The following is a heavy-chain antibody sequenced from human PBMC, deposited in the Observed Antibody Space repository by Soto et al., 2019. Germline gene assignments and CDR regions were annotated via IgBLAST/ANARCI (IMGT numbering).Heavy chain of an antibody. V-gene: IGHV4-34*01. J-gene: IGHJ5*02. Sequence: ETLSLACSVYGGFLSESYWTWIRQPPGKGLEWIGEINHVGGTNYNPSLKSRVTMSVDASQNQFSLRLISVTAADTAMYFCVRIRYQLPSSVLWLDPWGQGTQVTVSS. CDR2: INHVGGT. CDR1: GGFLSESY. CDR3: VRIRYQLPSSVLWLDP. D-gene: IGHD3-16*01.